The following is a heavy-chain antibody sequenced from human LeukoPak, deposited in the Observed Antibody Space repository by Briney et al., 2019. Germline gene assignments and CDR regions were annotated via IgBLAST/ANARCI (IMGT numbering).Heavy chain of an antibody. V-gene: IGHV3-23*01. D-gene: IGHD3-10*01. CDR1: GFTFSSYA. CDR2: ISGSGGGT. J-gene: IGHJ1*01. CDR3: AKTGLGPPIYYYGSGEFQH. Sequence: GGSLRLSCAASGFTFSSYAMSWVRQAPGKGLEWVSAISGSGGGTYYADSVKGRFTISRDNSKNTLYLQMNSLRAEDTAVYYCAKTGLGPPIYYYGSGEFQHWGQGTLVTVSS.